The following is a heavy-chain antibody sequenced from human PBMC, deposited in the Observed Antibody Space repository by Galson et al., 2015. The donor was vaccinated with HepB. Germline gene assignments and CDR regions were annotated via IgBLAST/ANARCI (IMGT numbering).Heavy chain of an antibody. D-gene: IGHD6-19*01. J-gene: IGHJ3*02. CDR1: GGSISSGSYY. V-gene: IGHV4-61*02. CDR3: ARDQGGYSSGWYVVDDFDI. CDR2: IYTSGST. Sequence: TLSLTCTVSGGSISSGSYYWSWIRQPAGKGLEWIGRIYTSGSTNYNPSLKSRVTISVDTSKDQFSLKLSSVTAADTAVYYCARDQGGYSSGWYVVDDFDIWGQGTMVTVSS.